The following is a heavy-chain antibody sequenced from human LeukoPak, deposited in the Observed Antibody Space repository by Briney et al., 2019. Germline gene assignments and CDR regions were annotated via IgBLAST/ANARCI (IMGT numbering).Heavy chain of an antibody. V-gene: IGHV1-69*04. CDR3: ARDPGQQWLVSFYYGMDV. J-gene: IGHJ6*02. D-gene: IGHD6-19*01. Sequence: SVKVSCKASGGTSSSYAISWVRQAPGQGLEWMGRIIPILGIANYAQKFQGRVTITADKSTSTAYMELSSLRSEDTAVYYCARDPGQQWLVSFYYGMDVWGQGTTVTVSS. CDR1: GGTSSSYA. CDR2: IIPILGIA.